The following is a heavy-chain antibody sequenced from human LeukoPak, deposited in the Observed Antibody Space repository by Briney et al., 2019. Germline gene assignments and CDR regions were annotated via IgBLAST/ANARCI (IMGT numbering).Heavy chain of an antibody. CDR3: VIVRGYFDSSGSDY. D-gene: IGHD3-9*01. V-gene: IGHV3-64D*06. Sequence: GGSLRLSCSASGFTFSSYTIHWVRQAPGKELEFVSAITSNGGSAYYADSVKGRFTISRDNSKNTVYLQMSSLRAEDTAVYYCVIVRGYFDSSGSDYWGQGTLVTVSS. CDR2: ITSNGGSA. J-gene: IGHJ4*02. CDR1: GFTFSSYT.